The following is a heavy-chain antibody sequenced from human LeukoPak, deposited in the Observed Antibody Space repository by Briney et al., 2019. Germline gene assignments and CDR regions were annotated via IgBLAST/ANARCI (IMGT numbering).Heavy chain of an antibody. CDR2: IRYDGSNK. J-gene: IGHJ4*02. D-gene: IGHD6-6*01. CDR3: AKETTPSIAARPWYFDY. CDR1: GFTFSSYG. V-gene: IGHV3-30*02. Sequence: GGSLRLSCAASGFTFSSYGMLWVRQAPGKGLEWVAFIRYDGSNKYYADSVKGRFTISRDNSENTVYLQMNSLRAEDTAVYYCAKETTPSIAARPWYFDYWGQGTLVTVSS.